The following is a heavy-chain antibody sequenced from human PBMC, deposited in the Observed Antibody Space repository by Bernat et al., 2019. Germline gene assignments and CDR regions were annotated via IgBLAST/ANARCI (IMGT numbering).Heavy chain of an antibody. CDR1: GGTFSSYA. CDR2: IIPIYGTA. Sequence: QVQLVQSGAAVKKPGSSVKVSCKASGGTFSSYAISWVRQAPGQGLEWMGGIIPIYGTANYAQKFQGRVTITADESTSTAYMELSSLRSEDTAVYYCARGVCRTGTTVYRFDPWGQGTLVTVSS. D-gene: IGHD1-1*01. CDR3: ARGVCRTGTTVYRFDP. V-gene: IGHV1-69*01. J-gene: IGHJ5*02.